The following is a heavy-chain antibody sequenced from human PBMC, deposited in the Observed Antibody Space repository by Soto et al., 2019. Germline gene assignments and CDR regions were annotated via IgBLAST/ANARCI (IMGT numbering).Heavy chain of an antibody. V-gene: IGHV5-51*01. CDR2: IYPSDSDT. Sequence: GESMKISCQGSGYNFAGYWIAWVRQMPGKGLELMGIIYPSDSDTRYRPSFQGQVTISADKYISSAYLQWSSLRASDTAMYYCARGGVSTRTFDYWGQGTPVTVSS. CDR3: ARGGVSTRTFDY. CDR1: GYNFAGYW. J-gene: IGHJ4*02. D-gene: IGHD3-3*01.